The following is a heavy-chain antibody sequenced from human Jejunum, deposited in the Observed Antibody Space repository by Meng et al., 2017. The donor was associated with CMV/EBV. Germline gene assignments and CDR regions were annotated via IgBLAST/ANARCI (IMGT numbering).Heavy chain of an antibody. CDR1: SRYA. D-gene: IGHD6-19*01. J-gene: IGHJ4*02. Sequence: SRYAMHWVRQAPGKGLEWAAFISYDGSDKYYADSVKGRFTISRDDSRNTLYLQMNSLRAEDTAVYYCARALLPTRQLAGTLYPDSWGQGTLVTVSS. CDR3: ARALLPTRQLAGTLYPDS. V-gene: IGHV3-30*04. CDR2: ISYDGSDK.